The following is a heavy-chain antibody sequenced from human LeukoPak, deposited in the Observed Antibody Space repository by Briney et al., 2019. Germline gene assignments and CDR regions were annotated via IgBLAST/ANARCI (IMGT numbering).Heavy chain of an antibody. CDR3: AREDRTGSGTAFDI. D-gene: IGHD3/OR15-3a*01. CDR1: GFTFSSYE. J-gene: IGHJ3*02. V-gene: IGHV3-48*03. Sequence: GGSLRLSCAASGFTFSSYELNWVRETPGKGLEWGSYISSSGNTVYYADCVKGRFTNCKDNAKNSLYLQRNSLRAEDTAVYYGAREDRTGSGTAFDIWGQGTMVTVSS. CDR2: ISSSGNTV.